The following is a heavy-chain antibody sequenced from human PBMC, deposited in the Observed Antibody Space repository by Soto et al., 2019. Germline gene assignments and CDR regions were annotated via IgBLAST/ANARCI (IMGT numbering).Heavy chain of an antibody. J-gene: IGHJ6*03. D-gene: IGHD1-26*01. CDR1: GESFSGYY. CDR3: ARQRELPTFSGYYSYMDG. V-gene: IGHV4-34*01. Sequence: QVQLQQWGAGLLKPSETLSLTCAVYGESFSGYYWSWIRQPPGKGLEWIWEINHCGSTNYNTYLKSRVTISVDTSKNQFSLKLSSVTAADTAVYYCARQRELPTFSGYYSYMDGWGKGTTVTVSS. CDR2: INHCGST.